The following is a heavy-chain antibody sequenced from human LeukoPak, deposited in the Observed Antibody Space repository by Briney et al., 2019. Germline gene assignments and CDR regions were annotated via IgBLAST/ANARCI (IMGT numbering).Heavy chain of an antibody. D-gene: IGHD6-19*01. CDR2: ISSSGSTI. Sequence: GGSLRLSCAASRFTFSSYAMSWVRQAPGKGLEWVSYISSSGSTIYYADSVKGRFTISRDNAKNSLYLQMNSLRAEDTAVYYCARDRGSWLDSFDYWGQGTLVTVSS. J-gene: IGHJ4*02. CDR3: ARDRGSWLDSFDY. CDR1: RFTFSSYA. V-gene: IGHV3-48*03.